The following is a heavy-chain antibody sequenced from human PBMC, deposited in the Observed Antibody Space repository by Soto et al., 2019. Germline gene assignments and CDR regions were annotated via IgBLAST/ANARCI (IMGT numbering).Heavy chain of an antibody. CDR3: ARTYYDIFTRSYYFDY. Sequence: QVQLVQSGAEVKKPGASVKVSCKASGYTFTSYGISWVRQAPGQGLEWMGWISAYNGNTNYAQKLQGRVTMTTDTPTSTAYMELRSLISDDTAVYYCARTYYDIFTRSYYFDYLVHGTLVTVSS. CDR2: ISAYNGNT. D-gene: IGHD3-9*01. CDR1: GYTFTSYG. J-gene: IGHJ4*01. V-gene: IGHV1-18*01.